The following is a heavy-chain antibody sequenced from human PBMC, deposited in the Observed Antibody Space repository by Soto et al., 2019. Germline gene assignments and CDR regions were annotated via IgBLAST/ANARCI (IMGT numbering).Heavy chain of an antibody. CDR2: INDRGSI. J-gene: IGHJ2*01. D-gene: IGHD3-9*01. V-gene: IGHV4-34*01. CDR3: ARESHDILTGPPWVWYFDL. CDR1: GGSFSGYY. Sequence: QVQLQQWGAGPLRPLETLSLTCGVSGGSFSGYYWAWIRQSPGKGLEWIGEINDRGSINYNPSLKSRVSISVDPSKNHYSLNLSSVTPADTAVYYCARESHDILTGPPWVWYFDLWGRGTLVTVSS.